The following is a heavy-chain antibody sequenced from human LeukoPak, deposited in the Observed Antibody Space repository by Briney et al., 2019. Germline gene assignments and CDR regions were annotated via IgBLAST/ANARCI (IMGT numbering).Heavy chain of an antibody. CDR1: GYTFTSYG. CDR2: ISAYNGNT. Sequence: ASVTVSFKASGYTFTSYGISWVRQAPGQGLEWMGWISAYNGNTNYAQKLQGRVTMTTDTSTSTAYMELRSLRSDDTAVYYCAGDSRYCSGGSCSHTPGYWGQGTLVTVSS. V-gene: IGHV1-18*01. J-gene: IGHJ4*02. CDR3: AGDSRYCSGGSCSHTPGY. D-gene: IGHD2-15*01.